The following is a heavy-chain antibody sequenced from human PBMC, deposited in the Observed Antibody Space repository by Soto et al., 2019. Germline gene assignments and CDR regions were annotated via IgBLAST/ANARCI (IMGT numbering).Heavy chain of an antibody. CDR2: IYHRGIT. Sequence: SETLSLTCSVSGGSISNYYWSWIRQPPGKGLEFIGYIYHRGITNYNPSLKSRITMSVDLSKNQFSLKLSSVTAADTAVYYCACVVTILRVVSSFDYCCRGTLVTVS. V-gene: IGHV4-59*01. J-gene: IGHJ4*02. CDR3: ACVVTILRVVSSFDY. D-gene: IGHD3-3*01. CDR1: GGSISNYY.